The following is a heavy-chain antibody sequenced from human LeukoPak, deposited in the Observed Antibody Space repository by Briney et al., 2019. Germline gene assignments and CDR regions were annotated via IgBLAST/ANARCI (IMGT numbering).Heavy chain of an antibody. D-gene: IGHD3-10*01. CDR2: IYYSGSY. V-gene: IGHV4-30-4*01. Sequence: AQTLSLTCTVSGFSISSCDYYWIWIPQPPGKDLEWIVYIYYSGSYYYNPSLKSRVTISVDTSKNQFSLKLSSVTAADTAVYYCASSRGSGSYYMDYYYYYYGMDVWGQGTTVTVSS. J-gene: IGHJ6*02. CDR3: ASSRGSGSYYMDYYYYYYGMDV. CDR1: GFSISSCDYY.